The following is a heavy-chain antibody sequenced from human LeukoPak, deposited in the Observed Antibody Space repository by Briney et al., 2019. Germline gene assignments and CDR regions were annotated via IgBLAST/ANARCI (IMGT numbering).Heavy chain of an antibody. CDR3: ANSRYDSSGYYGIIGY. V-gene: IGHV3-48*03. J-gene: IGHJ4*02. Sequence: GGSLRLSCAASGFTFSSYEMNWVRQAPGKGLEWVSYISSSGSTIYYADSVKGRFTISRDNAKNTLYLQMNSLRAEDTAVYYCANSRYDSSGYYGIIGYWGQGTLVTVSS. D-gene: IGHD3-22*01. CDR1: GFTFSSYE. CDR2: ISSSGSTI.